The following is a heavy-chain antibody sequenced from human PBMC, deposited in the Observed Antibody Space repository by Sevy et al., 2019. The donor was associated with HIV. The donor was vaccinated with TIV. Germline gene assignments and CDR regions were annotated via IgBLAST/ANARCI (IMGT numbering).Heavy chain of an antibody. CDR1: GLTFRNYG. V-gene: IGHV3-30*18. Sequence: GGSLRLSCAASGLTFRNYGMHWIRQAPGKGLEWVAVISYGGHKKYYADSVKGRFTISRDNSESTLSLQMDSLRPEDTGIYYCAKTREEWLMHDFVDLWGQRALVTVSS. D-gene: IGHD3-3*01. CDR3: AKTREEWLMHDFVDL. CDR2: ISYGGHKK. J-gene: IGHJ5*02.